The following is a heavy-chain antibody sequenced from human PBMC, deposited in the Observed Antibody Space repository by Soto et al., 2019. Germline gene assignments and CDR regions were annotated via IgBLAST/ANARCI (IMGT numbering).Heavy chain of an antibody. J-gene: IGHJ4*02. D-gene: IGHD2-2*01. CDR1: GYTFTSYY. CDR2: INPSGGST. CDR3: PRDARQGGSYHYYFDY. Sequence: ASVKVSCKASGYTFTSYYMHWVRQAPGQGLEWMGIINPSGGSTSYAQKFQGRVTMTRDTSTSTFYMELSSLRSEDTAVYYCPRDARQGGSYHYYFDYRGPGTLETVSS. V-gene: IGHV1-46*01.